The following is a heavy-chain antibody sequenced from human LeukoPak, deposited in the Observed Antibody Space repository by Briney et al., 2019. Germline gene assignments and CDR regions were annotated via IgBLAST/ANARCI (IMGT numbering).Heavy chain of an antibody. D-gene: IGHD3-22*01. CDR3: ARGGYYDSSGYSN. CDR1: GGSISSGSYY. V-gene: IGHV4-61*01. CDR2: IYYSGST. Sequence: SETLSLTCTVSGGSISSGSYYWSWIRQPPGKGLEWIGYIYYSGSTNYNPSLKSRVTISVDTSKNQFSLKLSSVTAADTAVYYCARGGYYDSSGYSNWGQGTLVTVSS. J-gene: IGHJ4*02.